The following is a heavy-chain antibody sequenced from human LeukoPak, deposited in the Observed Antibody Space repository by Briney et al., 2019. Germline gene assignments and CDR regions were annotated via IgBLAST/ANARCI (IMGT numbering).Heavy chain of an antibody. V-gene: IGHV4-34*01. CDR3: ARGAYRYGGKAGRYFDY. D-gene: IGHD4-23*01. CDR2: INHSGTT. CDR1: GGSFSGYY. Sequence: SETLSLTCAVYGGSFSGYYWSWIRHPPGKGLEGMGEINHSGTTNYNPSLKSRVTISVDTSKNQFSLKLSSVTAADTAVYYCARGAYRYGGKAGRYFDYWGQGTLVTVSS. J-gene: IGHJ4*02.